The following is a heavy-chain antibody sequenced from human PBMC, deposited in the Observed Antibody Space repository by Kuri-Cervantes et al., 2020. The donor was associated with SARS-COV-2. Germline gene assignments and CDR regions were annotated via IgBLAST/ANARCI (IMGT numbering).Heavy chain of an antibody. Sequence: GESLKISCAASGFTFSSYGMHWVRQAPGKGLEWVAVIWYDGSNKYYADSVKGRFTISRDNSKNTLYPQMNSLRAEDTAVYYCARDGIVGATPHFDYWGQGTLVTVSS. J-gene: IGHJ4*02. D-gene: IGHD1-26*01. CDR3: ARDGIVGATPHFDY. CDR2: IWYDGSNK. CDR1: GFTFSSYG. V-gene: IGHV3-33*01.